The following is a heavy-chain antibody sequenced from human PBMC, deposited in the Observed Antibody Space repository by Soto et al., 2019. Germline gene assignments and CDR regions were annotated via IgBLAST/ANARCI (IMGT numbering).Heavy chain of an antibody. Sequence: QVQLQESGPGLVKPSETLSLTCTVSGGSVSSGSYYWSWIRQPPGKGLEWIGYIYYSGSTNYNPSLKGRVTISVDTSKNQFPLKLSSVTAADTAVYYCARGGGVGSFDYWGQGTLVTVSS. CDR1: GGSVSSGSYY. D-gene: IGHD3-16*01. CDR2: IYYSGST. CDR3: ARGGGVGSFDY. J-gene: IGHJ4*02. V-gene: IGHV4-61*01.